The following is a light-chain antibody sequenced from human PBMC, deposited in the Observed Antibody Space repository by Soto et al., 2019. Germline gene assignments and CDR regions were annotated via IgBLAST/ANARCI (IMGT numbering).Light chain of an antibody. CDR1: SSDVGNYNY. Sequence: QSVLTQPASVSGSPGQSITISCTGTSSDVGNYNYVSWYQQYPGRVPKLLIYMVSNRPSGVPDRFSGSKSGNTASLTISGLQAEDEADYYCCSYAGSYTFVFGTGTKVTVL. CDR3: CSYAGSYTFV. V-gene: IGLV2-11*01. J-gene: IGLJ1*01. CDR2: MVS.